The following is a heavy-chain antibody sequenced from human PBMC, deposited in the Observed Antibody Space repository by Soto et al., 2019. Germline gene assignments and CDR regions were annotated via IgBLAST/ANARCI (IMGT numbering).Heavy chain of an antibody. CDR2: ISDSGAST. D-gene: IGHD3-22*01. CDR1: GFTFSTSA. CDR3: SKCEFSYYYDSSAYEVLDP. Sequence: PVGSLRLSCAASGFTFSTSAMSWVRQAPGKGLEWVSTISDSGASTYSADSVKGRFTISRDNSRTTLYLQMDSLRVEDTAVYYCSKCEFSYYYDSSAYEVLDPWGQG. V-gene: IGHV3-23*01. J-gene: IGHJ5*02.